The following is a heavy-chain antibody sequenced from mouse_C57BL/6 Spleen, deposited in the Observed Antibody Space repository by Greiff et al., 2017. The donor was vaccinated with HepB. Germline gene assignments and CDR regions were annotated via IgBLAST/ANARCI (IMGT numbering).Heavy chain of an antibody. Sequence: DVQLQESGPELVKPGASVKMSCTASGYTFTDYNMHWVKQSHGKSLEWIGYINPNNGGTSYNQKFKGKATVTVNKSSSTAYMELRSLTSEDSAVYYCAGWLLRNYWGQGTTLTVSS. CDR2: INPNNGGT. CDR1: GYTFTDYN. V-gene: IGHV1-22*01. D-gene: IGHD2-3*01. J-gene: IGHJ2*01. CDR3: AGWLLRNY.